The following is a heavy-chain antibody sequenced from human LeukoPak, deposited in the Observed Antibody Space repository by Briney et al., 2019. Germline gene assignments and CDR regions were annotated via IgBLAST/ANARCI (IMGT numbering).Heavy chain of an antibody. CDR2: ISGSGGST. Sequence: GGSLRLSCAASGFTFSSYGMSWVRQAPGKGLEWVSAISGSGGSTYYADSVKGRFTISRDNSKNTLYLQMNSLRAEDTAVYYCAKDSRSLAAAGEVDYWGQGALVTVSS. CDR1: GFTFSSYG. CDR3: AKDSRSLAAAGEVDY. V-gene: IGHV3-23*01. D-gene: IGHD6-13*01. J-gene: IGHJ4*02.